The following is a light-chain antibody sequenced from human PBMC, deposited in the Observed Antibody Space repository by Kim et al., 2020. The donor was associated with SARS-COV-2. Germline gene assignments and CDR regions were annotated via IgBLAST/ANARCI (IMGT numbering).Light chain of an antibody. CDR1: QSVSGTS. V-gene: IGKV3-20*01. Sequence: LSPGDRATLSCRASQSVSGTSLAWYQQKPGQAPRLLLYGVSNRAAGIPDRFSGSGSGTDFTLTITRLEPEDFAVYYCQQYARSRTFGQGTKVDIK. J-gene: IGKJ1*01. CDR2: GVS. CDR3: QQYARSRT.